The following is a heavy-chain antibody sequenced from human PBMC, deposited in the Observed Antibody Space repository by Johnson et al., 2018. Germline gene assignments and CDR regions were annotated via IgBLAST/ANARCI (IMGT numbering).Heavy chain of an antibody. CDR1: GFTFSNYD. CDR3: AKDVDDCRGVSGYSGYVQL. V-gene: IGHV3-13*01. J-gene: IGHJ1*01. Sequence: VQLVQSGGGVVQPGRSLRLSCVASGFTFSNYDMHWVRQPTGKGLEWVSAIGTAGDTYYPGSVKGRFTISRENAKNSLYLQMNSLRAEDTALYYCAKDVDDCRGVSGYSGYVQLWGEGTLVTVAS. CDR2: IGTAGDT. D-gene: IGHD2-15*01.